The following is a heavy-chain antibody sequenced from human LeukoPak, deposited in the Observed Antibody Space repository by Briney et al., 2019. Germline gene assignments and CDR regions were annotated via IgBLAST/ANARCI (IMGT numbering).Heavy chain of an antibody. CDR2: ISAYNGNT. J-gene: IGHJ5*02. D-gene: IGHD3-3*01. CDR1: GYTFTSYG. V-gene: IGHV1-18*01. Sequence: ASVKVSCKASGYTFTSYGISWVRQAPGQGLEWMGWISAYNGNTNYAQKLQGRVTMTTDTSTSTAYMELRSLRSDDTAVYYCARDSQYYDFWSGSWFDPWGQGTLVTVSS. CDR3: ARDSQYYDFWSGSWFDP.